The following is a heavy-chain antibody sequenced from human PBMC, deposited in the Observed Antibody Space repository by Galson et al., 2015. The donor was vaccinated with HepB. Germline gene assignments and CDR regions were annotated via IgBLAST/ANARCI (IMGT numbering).Heavy chain of an antibody. D-gene: IGHD2-2*01. CDR1: GYTFTSYA. CDR3: ARSLYGVVVPAATPNWFDP. J-gene: IGHJ5*02. V-gene: IGHV1-3*01. CDR2: INAGNGNT. Sequence: SVKVSCKASGYTFTSYAMHWVRQAPGQRLEWMGWINAGNGNTKYSQKFQGRVTITRDTSASTAYMELSSLRSEDTAVYYCARSLYGVVVPAATPNWFDPWGQGTLVTVFS.